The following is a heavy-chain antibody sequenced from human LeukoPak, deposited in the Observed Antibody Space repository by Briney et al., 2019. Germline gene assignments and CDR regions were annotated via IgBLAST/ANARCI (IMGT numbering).Heavy chain of an antibody. D-gene: IGHD6-19*01. CDR2: IYYSGST. Sequence: SETLSLTCTVSGGSISSYYWSWIRQPPGKGLEWIGYIYYSGSTNYNPSLKSRVTISVDTSKNQFSLKLSSVTAADTAVYYCASGYRSGWYYFDRWGQGTLVTVSS. V-gene: IGHV4-59*01. J-gene: IGHJ4*02. CDR1: GGSISSYY. CDR3: ASGYRSGWYYFDR.